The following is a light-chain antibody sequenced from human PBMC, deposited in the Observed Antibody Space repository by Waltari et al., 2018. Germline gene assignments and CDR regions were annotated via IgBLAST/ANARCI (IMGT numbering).Light chain of an antibody. CDR1: QRISSY. Sequence: DIQMTQSPSSLSASVGDSVTIACRASQRISSYLNWYQQKPGQAPKLLIYAASSLESGVPSRFSGSGFGTDFTLTINSLQPEDFAVYYCQQTYSNFRTFGQGTKV. CDR2: AAS. CDR3: QQTYSNFRT. J-gene: IGKJ1*01. V-gene: IGKV1-39*01.